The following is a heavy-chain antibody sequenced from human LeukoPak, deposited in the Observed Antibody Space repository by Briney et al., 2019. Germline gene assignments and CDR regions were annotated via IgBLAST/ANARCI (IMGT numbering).Heavy chain of an antibody. J-gene: IGHJ6*03. Sequence: GESLKISCKVSGYSFTSYWIGWVRQMPGKGLEWVGIIYPGDSDTRYSPSFQGQVTISADKSISTAYLQWSSLKASDTAMYYCARGGYDYDGHDYYYFYMDVWGKGTTVTVSS. CDR3: ARGGYDYDGHDYYYFYMDV. D-gene: IGHD5-12*01. V-gene: IGHV5-51*01. CDR1: GYSFTSYW. CDR2: IYPGDSDT.